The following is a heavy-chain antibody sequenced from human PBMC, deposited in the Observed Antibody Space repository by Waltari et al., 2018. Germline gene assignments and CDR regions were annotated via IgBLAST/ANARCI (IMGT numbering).Heavy chain of an antibody. CDR3: VLYSSELLGDC. D-gene: IGHD6-25*01. V-gene: IGHV3-74*01. Sequence: EVLLVESGGGLVQPGGSLRLSCAASGFTFSSYWMHWVRQAPGKGLVSVSQSNPEGSITSYPDSVKCRFTISRDNAKTTLFLQMNSLRAEDTAVYYCVLYSSELLGDCWGQGTLVTVSS. CDR2: SNPEGSIT. CDR1: GFTFSSYW. J-gene: IGHJ4*02.